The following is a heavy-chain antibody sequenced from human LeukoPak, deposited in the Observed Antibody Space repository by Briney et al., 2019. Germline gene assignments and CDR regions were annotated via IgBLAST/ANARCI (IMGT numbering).Heavy chain of an antibody. Sequence: GGSLRLSCAASGFTFDDYAMHWVRQAPGKGLEWVSGISWNSGSIGYADSVKGRFTISRDNATNSLYLQMNSLRAEDTALYYCAKDNSLVRGVLKYSYYYGMDVWGQGTTVSVSS. CDR2: ISWNSGSI. CDR3: AKDNSLVRGVLKYSYYYGMDV. D-gene: IGHD3-10*01. V-gene: IGHV3-9*01. J-gene: IGHJ6*02. CDR1: GFTFDDYA.